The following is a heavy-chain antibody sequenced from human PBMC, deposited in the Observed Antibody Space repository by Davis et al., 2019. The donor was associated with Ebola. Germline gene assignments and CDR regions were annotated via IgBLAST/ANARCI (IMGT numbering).Heavy chain of an antibody. V-gene: IGHV5-51*01. D-gene: IGHD2-21*02. CDR3: ARLGHIVVVTAGYYFDY. CDR2: IYPGDSDT. Sequence: GESLKISCQGSGYSFTSYWIGWVRQLPGKGLEWMGIIYPGDSDTRYSPSFQGQVTISADKSISTAYLQWSSLKASDTAMYYCARLGHIVVVTAGYYFDYWGQGTLVTVSS. CDR1: GYSFTSYW. J-gene: IGHJ4*02.